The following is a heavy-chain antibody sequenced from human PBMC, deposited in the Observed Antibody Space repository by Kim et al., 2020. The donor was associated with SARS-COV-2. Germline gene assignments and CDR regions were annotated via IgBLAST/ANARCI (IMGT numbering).Heavy chain of an antibody. J-gene: IGHJ3*02. CDR3: AREREYKYDSSSYYYDNAFDI. CDR2: ISSSGTTK. V-gene: IGHV3-48*02. CDR1: GFTFSSYS. Sequence: GGSLRLSCAASGFTFSSYSMNWVRQAPGKGLEWVSYISSSGTTKYYADSLKGRFTISRDNAKNSLYLQMNSLRDEDTAVYYCAREREYKYDSSSYYYDNAFDIWGQGTMVTVSS. D-gene: IGHD3-22*01.